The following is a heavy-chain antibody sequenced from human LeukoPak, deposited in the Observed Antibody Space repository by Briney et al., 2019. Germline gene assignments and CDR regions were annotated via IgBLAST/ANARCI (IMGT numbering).Heavy chain of an antibody. J-gene: IGHJ4*02. CDR3: AKVGLSVWYYFDY. CDR2: IRYDGSNK. CDR1: GFTFSSYG. D-gene: IGHD2-8*02. Sequence: GGSLRLSCAASGFTFSSYGMHWVRQAPGKGLEWVSFIRYDGSNKYYADSVKGRCTISRDNSKNTVYLQMNSLRAEDTAVYYCAKVGLSVWYYFDYWGQGTLVTVSS. V-gene: IGHV3-30*02.